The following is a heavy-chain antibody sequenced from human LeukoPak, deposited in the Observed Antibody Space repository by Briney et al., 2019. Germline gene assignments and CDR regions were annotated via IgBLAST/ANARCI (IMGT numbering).Heavy chain of an antibody. V-gene: IGHV3-23*01. CDR2: FSGSGGTT. Sequence: GGSLRLSCAASGFTFSSYAMSWVRQAPGKGLEWISAFSGSGGTTYYADSVKGRFTISRDNSKNTLYLQMNSLRAEDTAVYYCARESVEVVVAATGIDYWGQGTLVTVSS. CDR3: ARESVEVVVAATGIDY. CDR1: GFTFSSYA. D-gene: IGHD2-15*01. J-gene: IGHJ4*02.